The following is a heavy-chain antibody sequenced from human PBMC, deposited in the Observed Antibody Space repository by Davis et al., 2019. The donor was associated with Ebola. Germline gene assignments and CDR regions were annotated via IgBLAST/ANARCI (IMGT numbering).Heavy chain of an antibody. CDR2: IIPILGIA. J-gene: IGHJ4*02. D-gene: IGHD1-26*01. CDR3: ARERGEWELEYYFDY. Sequence: SSVKVSCKASGGTFSSYTISWVRQAPGQGLEWMGRIIPILGIANYAQKFQGRVTITADKSTSTAYMELSSLRSEDTAVYYCARERGEWELEYYFDYWGQGTLVTVSS. V-gene: IGHV1-69*04. CDR1: GGTFSSYT.